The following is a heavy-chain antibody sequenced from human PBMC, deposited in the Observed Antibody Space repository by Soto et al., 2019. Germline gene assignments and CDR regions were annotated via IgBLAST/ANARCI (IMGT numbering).Heavy chain of an antibody. CDR3: AKDGVAAAGTKYYYYYMDV. J-gene: IGHJ6*03. D-gene: IGHD6-13*01. CDR1: GFTFDDYA. V-gene: IGHV3-9*01. CDR2: ISWNSGSI. Sequence: EVQLVESGGGLVQPGRSLRLSCAASGFTFDDYAMHWVRQAPGKGLEWVSGISWNSGSIGYADSVKGRFTISRDNAKNSLNLQMTSLRAEDTALYYCAKDGVAAAGTKYYYYYMDVWGKGTTVTVSS.